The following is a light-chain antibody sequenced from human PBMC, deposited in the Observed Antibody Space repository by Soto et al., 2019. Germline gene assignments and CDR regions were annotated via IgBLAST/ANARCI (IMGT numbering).Light chain of an antibody. CDR2: WAS. CDR3: QQYSNPLCT. Sequence: DIVMTQSPDSLAVSLGERATIYCKSSQSVLYSSNNKNYLAWYQQKPGQPPKLLLYWASTRESGVPDRFSGSGSGTDFTLSISSLQAEDVAVYFCQQYSNPLCTFGGGTKVEI. CDR1: QSVLYSSNNKNY. J-gene: IGKJ4*02. V-gene: IGKV4-1*01.